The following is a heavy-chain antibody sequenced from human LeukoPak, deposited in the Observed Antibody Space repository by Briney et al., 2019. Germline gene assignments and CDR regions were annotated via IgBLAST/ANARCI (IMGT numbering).Heavy chain of an antibody. Sequence: PSETLSLTCTVSGGSISSYYWSWIRQPPGKGLEWIGYIYYSGSTNYNPSLKSRVTISVDTSKNQFSLKLSSVTAADTAVYYCARLKKVSKYQLLYRYYFDYWGQGTLVTVSS. CDR2: IYYSGST. CDR3: ARLKKVSKYQLLYRYYFDY. J-gene: IGHJ4*02. D-gene: IGHD2-2*02. CDR1: GGSISSYY. V-gene: IGHV4-59*12.